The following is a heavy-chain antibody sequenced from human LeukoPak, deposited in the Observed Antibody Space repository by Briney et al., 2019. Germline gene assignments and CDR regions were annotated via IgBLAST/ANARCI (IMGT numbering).Heavy chain of an antibody. V-gene: IGHV3-53*01. CDR1: GFTVSSNS. CDR2: IYSGGNT. CDR3: ARRAGGYSHPYDY. Sequence: PGGSLRLSCTVSGFTVSSNSWSWVRQAPGKGLEWVSFIYSGGNTHYSDSVKGRFTISRDNSKNTLYLQMNSLRAEDTAIYYCARRAGGYSHPYDYWGQGTLVTVSS. D-gene: IGHD5-18*01. J-gene: IGHJ4*02.